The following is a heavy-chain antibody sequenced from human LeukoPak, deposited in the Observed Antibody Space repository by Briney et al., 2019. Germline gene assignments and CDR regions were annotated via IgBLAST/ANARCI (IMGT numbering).Heavy chain of an antibody. Sequence: PGGSLRLSCAASGFTSSSYAMSWVRQAPGKGLEWVSAISASGGSTHYADSVKGRFTISRDISKNTLYVQMNNLRADDTAVYYCAKEGIDTSYFDSWGQGTLVTVSA. J-gene: IGHJ4*02. CDR3: AKEGIDTSYFDS. CDR2: ISASGGST. V-gene: IGHV3-23*01. D-gene: IGHD2-2*01. CDR1: GFTSSSYA.